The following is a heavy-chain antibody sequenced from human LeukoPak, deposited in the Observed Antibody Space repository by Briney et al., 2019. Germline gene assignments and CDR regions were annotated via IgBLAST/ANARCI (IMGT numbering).Heavy chain of an antibody. CDR1: GFTFSSYA. CDR2: ISGSGGST. J-gene: IGHJ4*02. CDR3: AKGLPITMIVVVITTGFDY. D-gene: IGHD3-22*01. V-gene: IGHV3-23*01. Sequence: GGSLRLSCAASGFTFSSYAMSWVRQAPGKGLEWVSAISGSGGSTYYADSVKGRFTISRDNSKNTLYLQMNSLRAEDTAVYYCAKGLPITMIVVVITTGFDYWGQGTLVTSPQ.